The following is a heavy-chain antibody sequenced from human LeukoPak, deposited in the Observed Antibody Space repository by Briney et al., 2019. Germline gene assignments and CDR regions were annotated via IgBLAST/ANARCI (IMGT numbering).Heavy chain of an antibody. Sequence: GGSLRLSCAASGFTFSSYAMHWVRQAPGKGLEWVAVISYDGGNKYYADSVKGRFTISRDNSKNTLYLQMNSLRAEDTAVYYCARDSSSSSTRYYYYYMDVWGKGTTVTVSS. CDR3: ARDSSSSSTRYYYYYMDV. V-gene: IGHV3-30*01. J-gene: IGHJ6*03. D-gene: IGHD6-13*01. CDR1: GFTFSSYA. CDR2: ISYDGGNK.